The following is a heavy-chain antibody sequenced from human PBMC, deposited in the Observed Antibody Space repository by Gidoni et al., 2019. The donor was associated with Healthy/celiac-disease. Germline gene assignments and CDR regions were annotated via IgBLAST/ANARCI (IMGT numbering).Heavy chain of an antibody. Sequence: EVQLVESGGGLVKPGGSLRLSCAASGLTFSKACMSWVRQAPGKGLAWVGRSKSKTDGGTTDYAAPVKGRFTISRDDSKNTLYLQMNSLKTEDTAVYYCTTGLEGIVVVPGYFDYWGQGTLVTVSS. D-gene: IGHD2-2*01. CDR1: GLTFSKAC. CDR3: TTGLEGIVVVPGYFDY. J-gene: IGHJ4*02. V-gene: IGHV3-15*01. CDR2: SKSKTDGGTT.